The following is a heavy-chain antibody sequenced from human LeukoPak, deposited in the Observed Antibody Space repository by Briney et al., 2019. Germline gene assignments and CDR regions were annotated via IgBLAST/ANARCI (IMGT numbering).Heavy chain of an antibody. J-gene: IGHJ4*02. CDR1: GFTFSSYG. D-gene: IGHD5-18*01. CDR3: ARETDVDTQYYFDY. CDR2: IWYGGSNK. Sequence: GRSLRLSCAASGFTFSSYGMPWVRQAPGKGLEWVAVIWYGGSNKYYADSVKGRFTISRDNSKNTLYLQMNSLRAEDTAVYYCARETDVDTQYYFDYWGQGTLVTVSS. V-gene: IGHV3-33*01.